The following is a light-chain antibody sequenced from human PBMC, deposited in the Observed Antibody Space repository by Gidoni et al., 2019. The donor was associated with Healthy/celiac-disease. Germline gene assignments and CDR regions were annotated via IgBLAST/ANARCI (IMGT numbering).Light chain of an antibody. CDR2: DAS. CDR1: QSVGSY. Sequence: EIVLTQSPATRSLSPGERATLSCRASQSVGSYLAWYQQKPGQAPRLLIYDASNRATGIPARFSGSGSGTDFTLTISSLEPEDFAVYYCQQRSNWWTFGQGTKVEIQ. CDR3: QQRSNWWT. J-gene: IGKJ1*01. V-gene: IGKV3-11*01.